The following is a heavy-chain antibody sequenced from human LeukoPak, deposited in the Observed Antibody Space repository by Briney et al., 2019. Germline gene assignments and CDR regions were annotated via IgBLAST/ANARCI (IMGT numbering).Heavy chain of an antibody. V-gene: IGHV4-34*01. CDR1: GGSFNGYY. CDR3: TSGKDDGVWGTHRSEPNWFDP. Sequence: SETLSLTCAVYGGSFNGYYWTWIRQPPGKGLEWIGEINHRGTTDYNPSLKSRVTMSLDTSKDQFSLKLSSVTAADTAVYYCTSGKDDGVWGTHRSEPNWFDPWGQGTLVTVSS. D-gene: IGHD3-16*01. CDR2: INHRGTT. J-gene: IGHJ5*02.